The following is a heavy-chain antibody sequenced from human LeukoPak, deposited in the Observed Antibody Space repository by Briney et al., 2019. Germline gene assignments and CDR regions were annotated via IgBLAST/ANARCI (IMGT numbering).Heavy chain of an antibody. CDR2: IRSEPNTYAT. CDR1: GFTFSSYA. J-gene: IGHJ6*03. D-gene: IGHD3-10*01. Sequence: GGSLRLSCAASGFTFSSYAIHWVRQASGKGLEWVGHIRSEPNTYATTYAASLKGRFTISRDDSKNTAYLQMNSLKTEDTAVYYCTRQLGELLSGTLYYYYLDVWGRGTTVTVSS. V-gene: IGHV3-73*01. CDR3: TRQLGELLSGTLYYYYLDV.